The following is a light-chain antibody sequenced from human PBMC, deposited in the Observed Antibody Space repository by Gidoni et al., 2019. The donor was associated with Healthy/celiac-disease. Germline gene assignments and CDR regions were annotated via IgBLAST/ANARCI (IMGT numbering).Light chain of an antibody. CDR2: AAS. Sequence: DIQLTQSPSFLSASVGDRVTITCRASQGISSYLAWYQQKPGKATKLLIYAASTLQSGVPSRFSGSGSGTEFTLTISSLQPEDFATYYCQQHNSYPQTFGGGTKVEIK. J-gene: IGKJ4*01. CDR1: QGISSY. CDR3: QQHNSYPQT. V-gene: IGKV1-9*01.